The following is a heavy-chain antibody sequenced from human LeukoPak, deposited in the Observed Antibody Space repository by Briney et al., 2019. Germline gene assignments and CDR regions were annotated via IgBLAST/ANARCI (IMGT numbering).Heavy chain of an antibody. Sequence: ATVKVSCKSSGYTFTSYDINWVPQASGQGLEGMGWMNPNSGNTGYAQKFQGRVTMTRGTSISTAYMELSSLGSEDTAVYYCARGASLRAVVVGATTSPPMPYDFWGQGTLVTVSS. D-gene: IGHD2-15*01. CDR2: MNPNSGNT. CDR1: GYTFTSYD. CDR3: ARGASLRAVVVGATTSPPMPYDF. J-gene: IGHJ4*02. V-gene: IGHV1-8*01.